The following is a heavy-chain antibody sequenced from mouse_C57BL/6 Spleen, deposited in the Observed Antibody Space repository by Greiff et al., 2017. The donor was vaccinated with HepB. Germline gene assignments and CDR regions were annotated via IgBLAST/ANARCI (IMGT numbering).Heavy chain of an antibody. D-gene: IGHD2-1*01. Sequence: QVQLQQPGAELVKPGASVKLSCKASGYTFTSYWMQWVKQRPGQGLEWIGEIDPSDSYTNYNQKFKGKATLTVDTSSSTAYMQLSSLTSEDSAVYYCALYYGRAHYYAMDYWGQGTSVTVSS. V-gene: IGHV1-50*01. J-gene: IGHJ4*01. CDR1: GYTFTSYW. CDR3: ALYYGRAHYYAMDY. CDR2: IDPSDSYT.